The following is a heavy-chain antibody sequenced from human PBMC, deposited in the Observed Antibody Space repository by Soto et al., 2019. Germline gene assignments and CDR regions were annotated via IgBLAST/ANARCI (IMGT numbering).Heavy chain of an antibody. CDR1: GGSISSYY. Sequence: QVQLQESGPGLVKPSETLSLTCTVSGGSISSYYWNWIRQPPGKGLEWIGYIYNSGNTNYNPSLRSRVTISVDTSKYQFSLKPTSVTAADAAMYYCAAPPRYWGQGTLVTVSS. CDR2: IYNSGNT. D-gene: IGHD6-6*01. V-gene: IGHV4-59*01. J-gene: IGHJ4*02. CDR3: AAPPRY.